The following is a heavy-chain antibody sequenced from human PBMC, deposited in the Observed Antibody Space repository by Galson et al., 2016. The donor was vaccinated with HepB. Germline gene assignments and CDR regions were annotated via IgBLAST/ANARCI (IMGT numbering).Heavy chain of an antibody. V-gene: IGHV3-43*01. CDR2: ISWAGGST. D-gene: IGHD4-17*01. J-gene: IGHJ6*02. Sequence: SLRLSCAASGFTFEDYTMHWVRQVPGKGLKCVSLISWAGGSTYYADSVKGRFTISRDNSNNSLCLQMNCLRTEDTALYYCAKDPDYGDYVGPHYYGMDVWGQGTTVTVSS. CDR3: AKDPDYGDYVGPHYYGMDV. CDR1: GFTFEDYT.